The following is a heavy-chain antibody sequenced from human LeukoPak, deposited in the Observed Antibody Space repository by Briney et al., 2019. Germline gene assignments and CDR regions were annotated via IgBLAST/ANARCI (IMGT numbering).Heavy chain of an antibody. D-gene: IGHD3-22*01. V-gene: IGHV4-34*01. CDR3: ARPYYYDSRIDP. J-gene: IGHJ5*02. CDR2: INHSGST. CDR1: GGSFSGYY. Sequence: SETLSLTCAVYGGSFSGYYWSWIRQPPGKGLEWIGEINHSGSTNYNPSLKSRVTISADTSKNQFSLKLSSVTAADTAVYYCARPYYYDSRIDPWGQGILVTVSS.